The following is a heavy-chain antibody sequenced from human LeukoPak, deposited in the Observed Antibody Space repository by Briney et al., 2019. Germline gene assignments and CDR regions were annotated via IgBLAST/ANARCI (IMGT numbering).Heavy chain of an antibody. V-gene: IGHV4-39*01. CDR1: GASISRSDYF. CDR2: IYYSGST. J-gene: IGHJ4*02. D-gene: IGHD4-17*01. Sequence: PSETLSLTCTVSGASISRSDYFWGWIRQPPGKGLEWIGSIYYSGSTYYSPSLKGRVTISVDTSKNQFSLKLNSVTAADTAVYYRARSSEYGDPFNYWGQGTLVTVSS. CDR3: ARSSEYGDPFNY.